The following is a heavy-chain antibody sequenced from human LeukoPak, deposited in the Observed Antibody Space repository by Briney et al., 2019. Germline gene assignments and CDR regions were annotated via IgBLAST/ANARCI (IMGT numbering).Heavy chain of an antibody. CDR3: AVRYGSGSYFPLDY. D-gene: IGHD3-10*01. V-gene: IGHV3-23*01. CDR1: GFTFSSYA. J-gene: IGHJ4*02. Sequence: PGGSLRLSCVASGFTFSSYAMSWVRQTPGKGVEWVSRISDSGGTTYYADSVKGRFTISRDNSKNTLYLQMNTLRAEDKAVYYCAVRYGSGSYFPLDYWGQGTLVTVSS. CDR2: ISDSGGTT.